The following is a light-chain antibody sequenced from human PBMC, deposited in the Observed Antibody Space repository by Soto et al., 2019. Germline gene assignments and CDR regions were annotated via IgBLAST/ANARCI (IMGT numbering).Light chain of an antibody. Sequence: MMLTQSHGTLSFSPGERATLSCRASQSVSSSYLAWYQQKPGQAPRLLIYGASSRATGIPDRFSGSGSGTDFTLTISRLEPEDFAVYYCQQYGSSGTFGQGTKVDI. J-gene: IGKJ1*01. CDR1: QSVSSSY. CDR3: QQYGSSGT. V-gene: IGKV3-20*01. CDR2: GAS.